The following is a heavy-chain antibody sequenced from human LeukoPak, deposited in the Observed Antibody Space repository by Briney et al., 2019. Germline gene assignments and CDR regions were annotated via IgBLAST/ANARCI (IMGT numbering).Heavy chain of an antibody. V-gene: IGHV4-34*01. CDR2: INHSGST. Sequence: SETLSLTCAVYGGSFSGYYWSWIRQPPGKGLEWIGEINHSGSTNYNPSLKSRVTISVDTSKNQFSLKLSSVTAADTAVYYCARATYYYYMDVWGKGTTVTVSS. CDR3: ARATYYYYMDV. J-gene: IGHJ6*03. CDR1: GGSFSGYY.